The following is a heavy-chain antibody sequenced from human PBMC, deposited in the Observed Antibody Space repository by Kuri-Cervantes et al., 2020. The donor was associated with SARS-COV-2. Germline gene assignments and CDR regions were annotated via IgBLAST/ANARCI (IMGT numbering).Heavy chain of an antibody. CDR3: ARGYCGGDCHSHGQPNWFDP. CDR1: GGSISSGGYS. Sequence: LRLSCAVSGGSISSGGYSWSWIRQPPGKGPEWIGYIYHSGSTYYNPSLKSRVTISVDRSKNQFSLKLSSVTAADTAVYYCARGYCGGDCHSHGQPNWFDPWGQGTLVTVSS. V-gene: IGHV4-30-2*01. D-gene: IGHD2-21*01. J-gene: IGHJ5*02. CDR2: IYHSGST.